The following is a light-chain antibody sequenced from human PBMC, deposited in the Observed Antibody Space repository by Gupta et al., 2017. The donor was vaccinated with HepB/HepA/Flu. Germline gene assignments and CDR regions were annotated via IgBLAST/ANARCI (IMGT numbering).Light chain of an antibody. CDR3: HQDHRTPIT. J-gene: IGKJ5*01. CDR2: WAS. CDR1: QSILSTATGRNY. V-gene: IGKV4-1*01. Sequence: DIVMTQSPGSLAVSLGERATINCKSSQSILSTATGRNYLSWYQQKPGQPPKLLISWASTRESGVPDRFSGSGSGTDFTLTISSLQAEDVAVYYCHQDHRTPITFGQWTRLE.